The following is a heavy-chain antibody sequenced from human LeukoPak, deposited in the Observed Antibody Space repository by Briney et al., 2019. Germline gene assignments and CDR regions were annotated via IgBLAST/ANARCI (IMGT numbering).Heavy chain of an antibody. V-gene: IGHV3-11*04. CDR1: GFTFTDYY. CDR2: ISNSGRAM. Sequence: GGSLRLSCAASGFTFTDYYMSWIRQAPGKGLEWLSYISNSGRAMYYADSVKGRVTVSGDNAKNSLYLQMNSLRAEDTAVYYCAKSITMIVVDYWGQGTLVTVSS. D-gene: IGHD3-22*01. J-gene: IGHJ4*02. CDR3: AKSITMIVVDY.